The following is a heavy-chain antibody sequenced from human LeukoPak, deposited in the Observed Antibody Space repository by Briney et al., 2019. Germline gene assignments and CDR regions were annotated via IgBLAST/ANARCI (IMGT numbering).Heavy chain of an antibody. CDR2: IYTSGST. J-gene: IGHJ3*02. V-gene: IGHV4-4*07. D-gene: IGHD3-22*01. Sequence: SETLSLTCTVPGGSISSYYWSWIRQPAGKGLEWIGRIYTSGSTNYNPSLKSRVTMSVDTSKNQFSLKLSSVTAADTAVYYCARDIGYYDSSGYPRDAFDIWGQGTMVTVSS. CDR1: GGSISSYY. CDR3: ARDIGYYDSSGYPRDAFDI.